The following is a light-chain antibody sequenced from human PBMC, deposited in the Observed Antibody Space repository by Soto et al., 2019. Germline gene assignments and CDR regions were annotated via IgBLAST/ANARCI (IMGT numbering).Light chain of an antibody. V-gene: IGLV2-11*01. CDR1: SSDVGGYNY. CDR3: CSYAGTFIPGV. Sequence: QSALTQPRSVSGSPGQSVTISCTGTSSDVGGYNYVSWYHQHPGKAPKLMIYDVNKRPSGVPDRFSGSKSGNTASLTISGLQAEDEADYYCCSYAGTFIPGVFGTGTKLTVL. J-gene: IGLJ1*01. CDR2: DVN.